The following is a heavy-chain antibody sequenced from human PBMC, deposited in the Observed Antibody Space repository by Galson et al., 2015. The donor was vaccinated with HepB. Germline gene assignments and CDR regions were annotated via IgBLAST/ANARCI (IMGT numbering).Heavy chain of an antibody. CDR1: GGSISSSSYY. CDR3: ARSLKYCSSTSCWGNWFDP. D-gene: IGHD2-2*01. V-gene: IGHV4-39*01. CDR2: IYYSGST. Sequence: SETLSLTCTVSGGSISSSSYYWGWIRQPPGKGLEWIGSIYYSGSTYYNPSLKSRVTISVDTSKNQFSLKLSSVTAADTAVYYCARSLKYCSSTSCWGNWFDPWGQGALVTVSS. J-gene: IGHJ5*02.